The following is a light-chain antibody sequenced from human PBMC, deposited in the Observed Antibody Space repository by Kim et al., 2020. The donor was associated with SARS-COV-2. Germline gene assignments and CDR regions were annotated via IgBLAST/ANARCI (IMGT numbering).Light chain of an antibody. CDR2: LEGSGSY. J-gene: IGLJ2*01. V-gene: IGLV4-60*03. CDR1: SGHSSYI. CDR3: ETWDSNTRV. Sequence: QPALTQSSSASASLGSSVKLTCTLSSGHSSYIIAWHQQQPGKAPRYLMKLEGSGSYNKGSGVPDRFSGSSSGADRYLTISNLQSEDEADYYCETWDSNTRVFGGGTQLTVL.